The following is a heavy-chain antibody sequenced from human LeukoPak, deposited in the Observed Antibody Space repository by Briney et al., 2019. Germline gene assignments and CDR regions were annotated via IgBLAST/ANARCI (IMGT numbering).Heavy chain of an antibody. CDR1: GFTFSSYA. CDR3: ARLSLTVTQH. V-gene: IGHV3-30-3*01. J-gene: IGHJ4*02. Sequence: GGSLRLSCAASGFTFSSYAMHWVRQAPGKGLEWVAVISYDGGNKYYADSVKGRFTISRDNSKNTLYLQMNSLRAEDTAVYYCARLSLTVTQHWGQGTLVTVSS. CDR2: ISYDGGNK. D-gene: IGHD4-17*01.